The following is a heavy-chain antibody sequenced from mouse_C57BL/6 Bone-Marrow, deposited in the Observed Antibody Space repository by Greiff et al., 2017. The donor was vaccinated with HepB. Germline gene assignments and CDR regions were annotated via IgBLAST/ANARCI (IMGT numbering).Heavy chain of an antibody. CDR3: TAQATGFAY. D-gene: IGHD3-2*02. CDR1: GYAFSSSW. V-gene: IGHV1-82*01. J-gene: IGHJ3*01. Sequence: VKLVESGPELVKPGASVKISCKASGYAFSSSWMNWVKQRPGKGLEWIGRIYPGDGDTNYNGKFKGKATLTADKSSSTAYMQLSSLTSEDSAVYFCTAQATGFAYWGQGTLVTVSA. CDR2: IYPGDGDT.